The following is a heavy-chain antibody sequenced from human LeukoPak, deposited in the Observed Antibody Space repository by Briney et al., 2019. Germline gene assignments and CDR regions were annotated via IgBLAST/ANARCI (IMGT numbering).Heavy chain of an antibody. J-gene: IGHJ4*02. CDR2: IYYSGST. CDR1: GGSVSSGSYY. V-gene: IGHV4-61*01. CDR3: ARDEGDYDFWSGSGPVRYFDY. Sequence: SETLSLTCTVSGGSVSSGSYYWSWIRQPPGKGLEWIGYIYYSGSTNYNPSLKSRVTISVDTSKNQFSLKLSSVTAADTAVYYCARDEGDYDFWSGSGPVRYFDYWGQGTLVTVSS. D-gene: IGHD3-3*01.